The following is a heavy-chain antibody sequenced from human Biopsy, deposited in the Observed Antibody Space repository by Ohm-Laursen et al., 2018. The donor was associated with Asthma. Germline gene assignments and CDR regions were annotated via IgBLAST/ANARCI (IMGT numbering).Heavy chain of an antibody. CDR1: GVNVTNNY. CDR2: ISGSGTPI. Sequence: SLRLSCSASGVNVTNNYMTWVRQAPGKGLEWVSAISGSGTPIYYANSVKGRFTISRDNSKNTLYLQMNSLRAEDTAVYYCARAPEYTAYYSYWGQGTLVTVSS. CDR3: ARAPEYTAYYSY. D-gene: IGHD3-9*01. J-gene: IGHJ4*02. V-gene: IGHV3-23*01.